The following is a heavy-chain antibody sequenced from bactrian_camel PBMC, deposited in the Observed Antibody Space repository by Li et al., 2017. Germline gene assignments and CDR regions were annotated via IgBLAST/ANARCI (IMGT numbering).Heavy chain of an antibody. CDR2: VNPFGAST. CDR3: AADYDGSAVCRA. D-gene: IGHD3*01. J-gene: IGHJ4*01. CDR1: GFTFTSYY. Sequence: HVQLVESGGDLVQPGGSLRLSCAASGFTFTSYYMTWLRQSPGKGLEWVSTVNPFGASTYYADSVKGRFTISRDNGKNILDLQMNSVKTEDTAVYKCAADYDGSAVCRAWGQGTQVTVS. V-gene: IGHV3-2*01.